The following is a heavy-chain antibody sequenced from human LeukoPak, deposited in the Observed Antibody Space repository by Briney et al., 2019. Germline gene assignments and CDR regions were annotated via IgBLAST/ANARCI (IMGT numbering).Heavy chain of an antibody. CDR3: ARDAVVISATFGGWFDP. CDR1: GYSFTAYN. D-gene: IGHD2/OR15-2a*01. Sequence: ASVKVSCKTSGYSFTAYNIHWLRQAPSQGLEWLGWINPNTGGASFAQKFQGRVSMSRDTSISTAYMALSGLTPDDTAIYYCARDAVVISATFGGWFDPWGQGTLVTVSS. CDR2: INPNTGGA. J-gene: IGHJ5*02. V-gene: IGHV1-2*02.